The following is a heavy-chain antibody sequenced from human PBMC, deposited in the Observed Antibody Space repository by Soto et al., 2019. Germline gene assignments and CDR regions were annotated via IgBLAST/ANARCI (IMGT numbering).Heavy chain of an antibody. CDR1: GGSISSGGYY. J-gene: IGHJ3*02. Sequence: SETLSLTCTVSGGSISSGGYYWSWIRQHPGKGLEWIGYIYYSGSTYYNPSLKSRVTISVDTSKNQFSLKLSSVTAADTAVYYCARADSSPYYYDSSGYPPDAFDIWGQGTMVTVSS. D-gene: IGHD3-22*01. CDR3: ARADSSPYYYDSSGYPPDAFDI. CDR2: IYYSGST. V-gene: IGHV4-31*03.